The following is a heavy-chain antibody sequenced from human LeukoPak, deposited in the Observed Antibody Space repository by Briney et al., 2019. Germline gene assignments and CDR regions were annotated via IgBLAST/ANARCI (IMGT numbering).Heavy chain of an antibody. CDR3: AKGTRFDP. J-gene: IGHJ5*02. V-gene: IGHV3-30*18. CDR2: ISYDGSNK. Sequence: GGSLRLSCAASGFTFSSYGMHWVRQAPGKGLEWVAVISYDGSNKYYADSVKGRFTISRDNSKNTLYLQMNSLRAEDTAVYYCAKGTRFDPWGQGTLVTVSS. CDR1: GFTFSSYG.